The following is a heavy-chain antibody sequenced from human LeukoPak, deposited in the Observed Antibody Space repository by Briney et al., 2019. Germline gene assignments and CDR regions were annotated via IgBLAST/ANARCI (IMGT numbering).Heavy chain of an antibody. D-gene: IGHD2-15*01. CDR2: ISYDGSNK. CDR3: AKGVVVPNY. CDR1: GFIFSSDS. Sequence: GSLRLSCATSGFIFSSDSMIWVRQAPGKGLEWVAVISYDGSNKYYADSVKGRFTISRGNSKNTLYLQMNSLRAEDTAVYYCAKGVVVPNYWGQGTLVTVSS. V-gene: IGHV3-30*18. J-gene: IGHJ4*02.